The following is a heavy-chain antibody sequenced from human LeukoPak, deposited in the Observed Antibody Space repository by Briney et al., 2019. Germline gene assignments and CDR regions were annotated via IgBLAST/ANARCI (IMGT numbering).Heavy chain of an antibody. J-gene: IGHJ6*02. CDR1: GYTFTGYY. D-gene: IGHD2-2*01. CDR3: ARDMLYCSSTSCYWSGRRYGMDV. Sequence: ASVKVSCKASGYTFTGYYMHWVRQAPGQGLEWMGRINPNSGGTNYAQKFQGRVTMTRDTSISTAYMELSRLRSDDTAVYYCARDMLYCSSTSCYWSGRRYGMDVWGQGTTVTVSS. V-gene: IGHV1-2*06. CDR2: INPNSGGT.